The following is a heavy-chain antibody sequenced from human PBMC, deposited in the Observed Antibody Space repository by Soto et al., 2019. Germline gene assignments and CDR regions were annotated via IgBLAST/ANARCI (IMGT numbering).Heavy chain of an antibody. V-gene: IGHV4-31*03. Sequence: QVQLQESGPGLVRPSQTLSLTCTVSGGSISSAGYYWTWIRQHPGKGLEWIGYIYYSGSTYYNPSLKSRATISVDTSKNQFSLKLTSVTAADTAVYHCARESTVRGVMFDSWGQGTLVTVSS. J-gene: IGHJ4*02. CDR2: IYYSGST. CDR3: ARESTVRGVMFDS. CDR1: GGSISSAGYY. D-gene: IGHD3-10*01.